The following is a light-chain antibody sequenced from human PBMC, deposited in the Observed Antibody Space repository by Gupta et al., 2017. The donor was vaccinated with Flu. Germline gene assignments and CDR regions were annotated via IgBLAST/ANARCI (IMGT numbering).Light chain of an antibody. CDR2: KAS. V-gene: IGKV1-5*03. J-gene: IGKJ1*01. CDR1: QPITSS. Sequence: ASVGDTVTITCRASQPITSSLAWFQQKPGKAPKLLIYKASSLQTGVPSRFRGSGSGTEFTLTIRGLQPDDFATYYCQQDLQYSWTFGQGTRVDIK. CDR3: QQDLQYSWT.